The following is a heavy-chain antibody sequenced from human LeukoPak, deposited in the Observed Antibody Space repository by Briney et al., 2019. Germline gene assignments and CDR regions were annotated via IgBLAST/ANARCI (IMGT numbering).Heavy chain of an antibody. J-gene: IGHJ4*02. CDR1: RFTFDDYA. D-gene: IGHD5-24*01. Sequence: GGSLRLSCAASRFTFDDYAMHWVRQAPGKGLEWISGISWNSGSIGYADSVKGRFTISRDNAKNSLYLQMNSLRAEDTALYYCAKDLLATITSFDYWGQGTLVTVSS. CDR2: ISWNSGSI. CDR3: AKDLLATITSFDY. V-gene: IGHV3-9*01.